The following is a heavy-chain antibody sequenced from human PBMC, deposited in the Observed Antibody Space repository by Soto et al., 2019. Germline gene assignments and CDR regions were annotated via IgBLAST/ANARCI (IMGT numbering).Heavy chain of an antibody. D-gene: IGHD3-16*02. J-gene: IGHJ4*02. Sequence: EVQLVESGGGLVQPGRSLRLSCAASGFSFDDYAMHWVRQTPGKGLEWVSGISWNTGSIGYADSVKGRFTISRDNAKNSLYLQMNSLRAEDTDLYYCAKDSFGGIIVLPGYWGQGTLVTVSS. CDR1: GFSFDDYA. V-gene: IGHV3-9*01. CDR3: AKDSFGGIIVLPGY. CDR2: ISWNTGSI.